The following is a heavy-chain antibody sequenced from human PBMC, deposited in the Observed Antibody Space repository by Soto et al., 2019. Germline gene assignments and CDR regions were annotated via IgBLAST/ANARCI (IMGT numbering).Heavy chain of an antibody. D-gene: IGHD4-17*01. CDR1: GGTFSSYA. Sequence: VASVKVSCKASGGTFSSYAISWVRQAPGQGLEWMGGIIPIFGTANYAQKFQGRVTITADESTSTAYMELSSLRSEDTAVYYCASSMTTVTLNGFRFDPWGQGTLVTVSS. CDR3: ASSMTTVTLNGFRFDP. CDR2: IIPIFGTA. V-gene: IGHV1-69*13. J-gene: IGHJ5*02.